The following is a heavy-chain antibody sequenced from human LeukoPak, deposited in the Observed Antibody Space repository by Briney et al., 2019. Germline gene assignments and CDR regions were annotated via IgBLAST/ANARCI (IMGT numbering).Heavy chain of an antibody. J-gene: IGHJ3*01. CDR1: GFNFNDAA. D-gene: IGHD5-24*01. V-gene: IGHV3-23*01. Sequence: GGSLRLSCAASGFNFNDAAMTWVRQAPGKGLEWVSLIASSGRNSYYTDSVRGRFTISRDNSKKTLSLQMNSLRVEDTAIYYCAKDIQLSAWGPGTMVTVSS. CDR2: IASSGRNS. CDR3: AKDIQLSA.